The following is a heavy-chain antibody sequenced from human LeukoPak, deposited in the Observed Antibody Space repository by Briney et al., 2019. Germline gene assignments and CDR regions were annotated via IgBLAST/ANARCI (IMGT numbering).Heavy chain of an antibody. CDR2: INHGGST. Sequence: PSETLSLTCAVYGGSFSGYYWSWIRQPPGKGLEWIGEINHGGSTNYNPSLKSRVTISVDTSKNQFSLKLSSVTAADTAVYYCARSSRLGQLSLGYWGQGTLVTVPS. V-gene: IGHV4-34*01. CDR3: ARSSRLGQLSLGY. CDR1: GGSFSGYY. D-gene: IGHD3-16*02. J-gene: IGHJ4*02.